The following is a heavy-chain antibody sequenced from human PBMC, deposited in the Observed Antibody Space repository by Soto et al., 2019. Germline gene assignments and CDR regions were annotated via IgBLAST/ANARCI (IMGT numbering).Heavy chain of an antibody. V-gene: IGHV1-69*05. CDR1: GGTFSSYA. Sequence: SVKVSCKASGGTFSSYAISWVRQAPGQGLEWMGGIIPIFGTANYAQKFQGRVTMSRNTSISTAYMELSSLRSEDTAVYYCARGPLSSSWYYFDYWGQGTLVTVSS. CDR3: ARGPLSSSWYYFDY. CDR2: IIPIFGTA. D-gene: IGHD6-13*01. J-gene: IGHJ4*02.